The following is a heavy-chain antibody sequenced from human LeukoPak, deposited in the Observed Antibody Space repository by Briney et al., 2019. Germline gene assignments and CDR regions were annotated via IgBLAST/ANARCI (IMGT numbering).Heavy chain of an antibody. CDR1: GFTFSNAW. J-gene: IGHJ4*02. V-gene: IGHV3-15*01. Sequence: GGSLRLSCAASGFTFSNAWMSWVRQAPGKGLEWVGRIKSKTDGGTTDYAAPVKGRFTISRDDSKNTLYLQMNSLKTEDTAVYYCTTDWPFYCSGGSCYVGYWGQGTLVTVSS. CDR2: IKSKTDGGTT. D-gene: IGHD2-15*01. CDR3: TTDWPFYCSGGSCYVGY.